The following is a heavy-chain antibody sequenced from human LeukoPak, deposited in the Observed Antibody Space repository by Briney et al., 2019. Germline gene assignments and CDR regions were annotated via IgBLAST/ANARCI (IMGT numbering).Heavy chain of an antibody. D-gene: IGHD2-15*01. CDR3: ARADCSGGSCYSTFDY. CDR2: INAGNGNT. V-gene: IGHV1-3*01. Sequence: ASVKVSCKASGYTFTSYAMHWVRQAPGQRLEWMGWINAGNGNTKYSQKFQGRVTITRDTSASTAYMELSSLRSEETAVYYCARADCSGGSCYSTFDYWGQGTLVTVSS. J-gene: IGHJ4*02. CDR1: GYTFTSYA.